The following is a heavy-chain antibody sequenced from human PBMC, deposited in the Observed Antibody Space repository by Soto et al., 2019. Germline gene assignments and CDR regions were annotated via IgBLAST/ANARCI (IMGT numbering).Heavy chain of an antibody. V-gene: IGHV3-23*01. CDR3: ANAAVAGTNYYYGMDV. J-gene: IGHJ6*02. D-gene: IGHD6-19*01. CDR2: ISGSGGST. Sequence: GGSLRLSCAASGFTFSSYAMSWVRQAPGKGLEWVSAISGSGGSTYYADSVKGRFTISRDNSKNTLYLQMNSLRAEDTAVYYCANAAVAGTNYYYGMDVWGQGTTVTVSS. CDR1: GFTFSSYA.